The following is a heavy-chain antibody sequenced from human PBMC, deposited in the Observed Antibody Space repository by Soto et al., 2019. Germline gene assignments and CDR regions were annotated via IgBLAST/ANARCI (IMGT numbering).Heavy chain of an antibody. V-gene: IGHV3-23*01. D-gene: IGHD2-15*01. Sequence: TGGSLRLSCAASEFTFSSYAMSWVRQAPGKGLEWVSAISGSGGSTYYADSVKGRFTISRDNSKNTLYLQMNSLRAEDTAVYYCAKGLSGRGLLSWGQGTLVTVSS. CDR1: EFTFSSYA. CDR2: ISGSGGST. CDR3: AKGLSGRGLLS. J-gene: IGHJ5*02.